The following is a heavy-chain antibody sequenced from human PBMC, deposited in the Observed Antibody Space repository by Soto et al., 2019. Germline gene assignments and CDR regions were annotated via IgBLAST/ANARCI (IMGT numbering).Heavy chain of an antibody. Sequence: QVQLQESGPGPVKPSETLSLTCTVSGGSISSYYWSWIRQPPGKGLEWIGYIYYSGSTNYNPSLKSRVTISVDTSKNQFSLKLSSVTAADTAVYYCARHRPGSGGSCYDYWGQGTLVTVSS. CDR1: GGSISSYY. CDR2: IYYSGST. V-gene: IGHV4-59*08. CDR3: ARHRPGSGGSCYDY. D-gene: IGHD2-15*01. J-gene: IGHJ4*02.